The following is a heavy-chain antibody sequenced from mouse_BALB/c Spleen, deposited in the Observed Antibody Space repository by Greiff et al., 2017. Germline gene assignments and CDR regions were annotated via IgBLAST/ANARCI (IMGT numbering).Heavy chain of an antibody. D-gene: IGHD2-4*01. CDR3: ARGIDYDAWFAY. V-gene: IGHV14-3*02. J-gene: IGHJ3*01. Sequence: VQLQQSGAELVKPGASVKLSCTASGFNIKDTYMHWVKQRPEQGLEWIGRIDPANGNTKYDPKFQGKATITADTSSNTADLQLSSLTSEDTAVYYCARGIDYDAWFAYWGQGTLVTVSA. CDR2: IDPANGNT. CDR1: GFNIKDTY.